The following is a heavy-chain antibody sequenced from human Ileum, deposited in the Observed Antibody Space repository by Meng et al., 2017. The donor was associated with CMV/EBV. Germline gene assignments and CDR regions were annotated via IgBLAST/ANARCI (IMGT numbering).Heavy chain of an antibody. D-gene: IGHD1-14*01. V-gene: IGHV3-11*06. CDR1: GFYFSNYY. Sequence: VVLGELWGDLVKPGGSLSRSWDASGFYFSNYYACWLRQDPGKGLEWLLYIDGTSAVTNYADSVRSRFSISRDNAENSIFLQMNSLRGEDTAVYYCASGNQIREASYWGQGTLVTVSS. CDR3: ASGNQIREASY. CDR2: IDGTSAVT. J-gene: IGHJ4*02.